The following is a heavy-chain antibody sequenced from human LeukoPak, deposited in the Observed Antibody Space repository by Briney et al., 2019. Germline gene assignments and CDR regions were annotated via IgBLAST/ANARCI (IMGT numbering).Heavy chain of an antibody. CDR1: GGSISSYY. D-gene: IGHD3-3*01. V-gene: IGHV4-4*09. J-gene: IGHJ3*02. Sequence: SETLSLTCTVSGGSISSYYWSWIRQPPGKGLEWIGYIYTSGSTNYNPSLKSRVTISVDTSKNQFSLKLSSVTAADTAVYYCARHYYDFWSGYYPHRDAFDIWGQGTMVTVSS. CDR2: IYTSGST. CDR3: ARHYYDFWSGYYPHRDAFDI.